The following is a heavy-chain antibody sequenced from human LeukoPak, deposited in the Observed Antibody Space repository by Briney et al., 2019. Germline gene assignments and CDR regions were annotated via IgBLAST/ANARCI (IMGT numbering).Heavy chain of an antibody. J-gene: IGHJ5*02. Sequence: SETLSLTCTVSGGSISSSNYYWAWIRQPPGKGLEWIANIYYTGSTYYNPSLKNRVTISVDTSKNQFSLKLSSVTAADTAVYYCARGAVKGYNWFDPWGQGTLVTVSS. CDR1: GGSISSSNYY. CDR3: ARGAVKGYNWFDP. V-gene: IGHV4-39*01. CDR2: IYYTGST.